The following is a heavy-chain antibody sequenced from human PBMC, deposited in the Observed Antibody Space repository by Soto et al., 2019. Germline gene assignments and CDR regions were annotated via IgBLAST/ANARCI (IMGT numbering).Heavy chain of an antibody. CDR1: GFSLSTSGVG. CDR2: IFWDDDK. D-gene: IGHD1-26*01. CDR3: AHRGGPTHFDY. Sequence: QITLKESGPTLVKPTQTLTLTCTFSGFSLSTSGVGVGWIRQPPGKALEWLATIFWDDDKRYSPSLKSRLTITQDTSKNQVVLTMTNMDPVDTATFYCAHRGGPTHFDYWGQGTLVTVSS. V-gene: IGHV2-5*02. J-gene: IGHJ4*02.